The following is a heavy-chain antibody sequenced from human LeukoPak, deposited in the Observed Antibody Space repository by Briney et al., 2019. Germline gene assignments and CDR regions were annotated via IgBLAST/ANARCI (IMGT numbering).Heavy chain of an antibody. CDR2: IYSGGNT. V-gene: IGHV3-53*01. J-gene: IGHJ4*02. CDR3: AKVTAIFVIVGATFIDY. CDR1: GFPVSINS. Sequence: GGSLRLSCTVSGFPVSINSMSWVRQAPGKGLEWVSFIYSGGNTHYSDSVKGRFTISRDNSKNTLYLQMNSLRAEDTAVYYCAKVTAIFVIVGATFIDYWGQGTLVTVSS. D-gene: IGHD1-26*01.